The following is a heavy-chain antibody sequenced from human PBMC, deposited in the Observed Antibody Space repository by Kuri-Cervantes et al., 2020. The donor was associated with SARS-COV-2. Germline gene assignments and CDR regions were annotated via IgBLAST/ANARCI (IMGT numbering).Heavy chain of an antibody. CDR1: GGSISSGSYY. CDR3: ASGGSSGYFNY. Sequence: SETLSLTCTVSGGSISSGSYYWSWIRQPAGKGLEWIGRIYTSGSTNYNPSLKSRVTLSVDTSKNQFSLKLSSVTAADTAVYYCASGGSSGYFNYWRQGTLVTVSS. V-gene: IGHV4-61*02. CDR2: IYTSGST. J-gene: IGHJ4*02. D-gene: IGHD3-22*01.